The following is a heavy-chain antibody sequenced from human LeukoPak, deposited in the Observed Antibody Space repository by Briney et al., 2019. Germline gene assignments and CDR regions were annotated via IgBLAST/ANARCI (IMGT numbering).Heavy chain of an antibody. CDR1: GGSISSSFYY. V-gene: IGHV4-39*01. CDR2: IYHSGST. Sequence: SETLSLTCTVSGGSISSSFYYWGWIRQPPGKGLEWIGSIYHSGSTYYNPSLKSRVTISVDTSRNQFSLNLSSVTAADTAVYYCARAYSGYDWGTYYFDYWGQGTLVTVSS. D-gene: IGHD5-12*01. CDR3: ARAYSGYDWGTYYFDY. J-gene: IGHJ4*02.